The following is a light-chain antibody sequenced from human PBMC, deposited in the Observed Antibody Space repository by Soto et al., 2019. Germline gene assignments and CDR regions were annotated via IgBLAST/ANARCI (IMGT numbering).Light chain of an antibody. CDR1: QTISSNY. V-gene: IGKV3-20*01. CDR2: GAS. CDR3: QEHGSSPFK. Sequence: ETVLTQSPGTLSLSPGERATLSCRASQTISSNYLAWYRQTPGQAPRLLIYGASNRATGIAERVSGSGSGTNCTLIRSTLEAEDFALYYCQEHGSSPFKFGQGTKVEIK. J-gene: IGKJ1*01.